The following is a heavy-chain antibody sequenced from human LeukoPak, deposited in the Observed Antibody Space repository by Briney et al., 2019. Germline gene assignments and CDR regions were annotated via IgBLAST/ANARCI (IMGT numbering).Heavy chain of an antibody. CDR2: ISLSGQT. Sequence: PSETLSLTCGVSGGSIRSTNWWSWVRQPPGQGLEWIGEISLSGQTNFNPSLNGRVTMSLDESRNQLSLKLTSVTAADTAIYYCSRENGAFCPFGYWGQGTLVIVPP. D-gene: IGHD2-8*01. CDR1: GGSIRSTNW. CDR3: SRENGAFCPFGY. J-gene: IGHJ4*02. V-gene: IGHV4/OR15-8*02.